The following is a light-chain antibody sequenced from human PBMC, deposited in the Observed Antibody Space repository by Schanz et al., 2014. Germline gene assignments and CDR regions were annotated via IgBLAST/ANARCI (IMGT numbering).Light chain of an antibody. Sequence: QSVLTQPASVSGSPGQSITISCTGTSSDVGAYDYVSWYQQHPGKVPKLMIYDVRNRPSGVSDRFSGSKSGNTASLTISGLLAEDEADYYCSSYTGSSTQVFGGGTKLTVL. J-gene: IGLJ3*02. CDR1: SSDVGAYDY. CDR2: DVR. V-gene: IGLV2-14*03. CDR3: SSYTGSSTQV.